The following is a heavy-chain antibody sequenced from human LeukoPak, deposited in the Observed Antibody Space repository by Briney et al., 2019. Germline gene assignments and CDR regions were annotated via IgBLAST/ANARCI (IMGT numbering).Heavy chain of an antibody. CDR2: ISYDGSNK. CDR3: AKDFRSPSHAYGSGSYGFDY. CDR1: GFTFSSYA. V-gene: IGHV3-30*04. Sequence: GGSLRLSCAASGFTFSSYAMHWVRQAPGKGLEWVAVISYDGSNKYYADSVKGRFTISRDNSKNTLYLQMNSLRAEDTAVYYCAKDFRSPSHAYGSGSYGFDYWGQGTLVTVSS. D-gene: IGHD3-10*01. J-gene: IGHJ4*02.